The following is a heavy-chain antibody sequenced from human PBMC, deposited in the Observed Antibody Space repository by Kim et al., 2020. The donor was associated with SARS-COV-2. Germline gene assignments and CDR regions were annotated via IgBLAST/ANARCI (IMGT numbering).Heavy chain of an antibody. CDR1: GFTFSSYA. J-gene: IGHJ2*01. Sequence: GGSLRLSCAASGFTFSSYAMSWVRQAPGKGLEWVSVIYSGGSSVYYADSEKGRFTTSRDNSKNTLYLQMSSLRTEDAAVYYCARDYYDSRGNWYFDLWGRGTLVTVSS. V-gene: IGHV3-23*03. D-gene: IGHD3-22*01. CDR3: ARDYYDSRGNWYFDL. CDR2: IYSGGSSV.